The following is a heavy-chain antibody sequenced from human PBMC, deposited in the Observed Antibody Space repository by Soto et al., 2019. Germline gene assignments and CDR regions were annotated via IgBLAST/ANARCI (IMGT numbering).Heavy chain of an antibody. Sequence: SQTLSLTCAISGDSVSSNSVAWNWIRQSPSRGLEWLGRTYYRSKWSNDYAVSVESRITINPDTSKNQFSLQLDSVTPDDTAVYYCARLIGNSWLDSWGQGTLVTVSS. CDR1: GDSVSSNSVA. D-gene: IGHD3-16*01. V-gene: IGHV6-1*01. J-gene: IGHJ5*01. CDR3: ARLIGNSWLDS. CDR2: TYYRSKWSN.